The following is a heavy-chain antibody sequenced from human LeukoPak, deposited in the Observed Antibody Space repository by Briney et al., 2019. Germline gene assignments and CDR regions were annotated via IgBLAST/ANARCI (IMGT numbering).Heavy chain of an antibody. Sequence: PGGSLRLSCAASGFILSTYGIHWVRQAPGKGLEWVAFIRYEGSNIYFADCVKGRFTMTRDRSNNIVFVQIYSLTREDTAVYYCAYDVGIVPFDYWGQGTLVTVSS. V-gene: IGHV3-30*02. D-gene: IGHD3-3*01. CDR1: GFILSTYG. CDR2: IRYEGSNI. J-gene: IGHJ4*02. CDR3: AYDVGIVPFDY.